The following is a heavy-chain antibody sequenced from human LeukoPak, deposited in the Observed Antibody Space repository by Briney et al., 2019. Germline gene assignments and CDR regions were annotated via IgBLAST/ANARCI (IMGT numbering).Heavy chain of an antibody. J-gene: IGHJ4*02. CDR2: ISGSGGST. V-gene: IGHV3-23*01. Sequence: HPGESLKISCAASGFTFSSYAMSWVRQAPGKGLEWVSAISGSGGSTYYADSVKGRFTISRDNSKNTLYLQMNSLRAEDTAVYYCAKEIYGDYAFDYWGQGTLVTVSS. D-gene: IGHD4-17*01. CDR1: GFTFSSYA. CDR3: AKEIYGDYAFDY.